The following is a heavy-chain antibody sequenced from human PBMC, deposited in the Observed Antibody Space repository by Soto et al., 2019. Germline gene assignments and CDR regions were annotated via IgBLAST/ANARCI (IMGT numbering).Heavy chain of an antibody. J-gene: IGHJ5*02. Sequence: SETLSLTCTVSGGSISSSSYYWGWIRQPPGKGLEWIGSIYYSGSTYYNPSLKSRVTISVDTSRNQFSLKLGSVTAADTAVYYCASHLYSSSSEGGWFDPWGQGTLVTVSS. D-gene: IGHD6-6*01. V-gene: IGHV4-39*01. CDR2: IYYSGST. CDR1: GGSISSSSYY. CDR3: ASHLYSSSSEGGWFDP.